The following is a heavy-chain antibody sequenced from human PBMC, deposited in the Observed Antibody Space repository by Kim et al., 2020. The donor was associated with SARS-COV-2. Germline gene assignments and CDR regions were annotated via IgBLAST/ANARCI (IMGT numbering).Heavy chain of an antibody. Sequence: ASVKVSCKASGYTFTGYYMHWVRQAPGQGLEWMGWINPNSGGTNYAQKFQGRVTMTRDTSISTAYMELSRLRSDDTAVYYCARVREYCSSTSCRRTDFDYWGQGTLLTVSS. J-gene: IGHJ4*02. CDR3: ARVREYCSSTSCRRTDFDY. CDR1: GYTFTGYY. D-gene: IGHD2-2*01. CDR2: INPNSGGT. V-gene: IGHV1-2*02.